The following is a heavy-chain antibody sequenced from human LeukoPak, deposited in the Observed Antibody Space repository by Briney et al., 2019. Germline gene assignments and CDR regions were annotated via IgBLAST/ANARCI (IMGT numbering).Heavy chain of an antibody. CDR2: IYPGDSDT. CDR3: ARISDHLYDYVWGSYRYGYFDY. V-gene: IGHV5-51*01. CDR1: GYSFTSYW. D-gene: IGHD3-16*02. J-gene: IGHJ4*02. Sequence: GESLKISCKGSGYSFTSYWIGWVRQMSGKGLEWMGIIYPGDSDTRYSPSFQGQVTISADKSISTAYLQWSSLKASDTAMYYCARISDHLYDYVWGSYRYGYFDYWGQGTLVTVSS.